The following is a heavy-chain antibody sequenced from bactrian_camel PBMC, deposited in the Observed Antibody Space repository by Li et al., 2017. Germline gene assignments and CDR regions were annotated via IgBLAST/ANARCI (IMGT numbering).Heavy chain of an antibody. D-gene: IGHD2*01. CDR3: AARGPYCYTKLSVRDFTY. V-gene: IGHV3S54*01. CDR2: IATGSGNT. Sequence: HVQLVESGGGSVQPGGSLTLSCAPSENTYETTCMAWFRQAPGKEREGVARIATGSGNTYYADSVKGRFTISQDNAKNTVYLQMNSLKPEDTAMYYCAARGPYCYTKLSVRDFTYWGQGTQVTVS. J-gene: IGHJ6*01. CDR1: ENTYETTC.